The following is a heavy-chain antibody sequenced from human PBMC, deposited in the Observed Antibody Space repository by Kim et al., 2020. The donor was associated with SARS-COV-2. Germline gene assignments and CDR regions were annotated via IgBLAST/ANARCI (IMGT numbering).Heavy chain of an antibody. CDR3: AKDYVIVPVAVMGVFSSPFDY. V-gene: IGHV3-23*01. J-gene: IGHJ4*02. CDR2: ITGSGDTT. Sequence: GGSLRLSCAASGFIFSNHAMSWVRQAPGKGLEWVSAITGSGDTTYYADSVKGRFTISRDKSKNTLFLQMNSLRAEDTAIYYCAKDYVIVPVAVMGVFSSPFDYWGQGTLVTVSS. CDR1: GFIFSNHA. D-gene: IGHD2-2*01.